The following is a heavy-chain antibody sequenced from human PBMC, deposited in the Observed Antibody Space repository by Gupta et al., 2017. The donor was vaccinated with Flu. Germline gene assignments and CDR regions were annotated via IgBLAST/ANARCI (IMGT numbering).Heavy chain of an antibody. V-gene: IGHV3-30*03. D-gene: IGHD1-7*01. Sequence: QVQLVESGGGVVQPGRSLRLYCAASGFTFSSYGIPWVRPDPGKGLEWVAVISYDGSNIYYADSVKGRFTISRDNSKNTQYLQMNSLRAEDTAVYYCARDLVWFQDWNYVVLPDLGWYFDLWGRGTLVTVSS. CDR1: GFTFSSYG. CDR3: ARDLVWFQDWNYVVLPDLGWYFDL. CDR2: ISYDGSNI. J-gene: IGHJ2*01.